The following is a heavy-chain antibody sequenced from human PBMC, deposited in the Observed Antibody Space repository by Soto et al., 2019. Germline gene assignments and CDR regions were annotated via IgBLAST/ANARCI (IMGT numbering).Heavy chain of an antibody. CDR1: GFTFSDYA. CDR3: AKRGRGKNYIPNYYMDV. D-gene: IGHD1-26*01. CDR2: ISGGGGNT. Sequence: GGSLRLSCAASGFTFSDYAMSWVRQAPGKGLEWVSDISGGGGNTYYADSVKGRYTISRDNSKSTLYLQMSRLRAEDTAEYYWAKRGRGKNYIPNYYMDVWGKGTTVTVSS. J-gene: IGHJ6*03. V-gene: IGHV3-23*01.